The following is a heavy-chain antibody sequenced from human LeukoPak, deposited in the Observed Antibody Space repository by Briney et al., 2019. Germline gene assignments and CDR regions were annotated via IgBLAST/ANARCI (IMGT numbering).Heavy chain of an antibody. D-gene: IGHD3-22*01. CDR3: ARGETYYYDSSGYNGAFDI. Sequence: PGGSLRLSCAASGCTFISYAMHRVRQAPGKGLEWVAVISYDGSNKYYADSVKGRFTISRDNSKNTLYLQMNSLRAEDTAVYYCARGETYYYDSSGYNGAFDIWGQGTMVTVSS. CDR1: GCTFISYA. J-gene: IGHJ3*02. CDR2: ISYDGSNK. V-gene: IGHV3-30-3*01.